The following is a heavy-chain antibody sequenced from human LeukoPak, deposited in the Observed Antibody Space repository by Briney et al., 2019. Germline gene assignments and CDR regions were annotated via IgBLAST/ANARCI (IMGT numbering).Heavy chain of an antibody. V-gene: IGHV4-34*01. D-gene: IGHD3-10*01. CDR2: INHSGST. CDR3: ARGPYYYGSGSYPLDY. Sequence: SETLSLTCAVYGGSFSGYYWSWIRQPPGKGLEWIGEINHSGSTNYNPSLKSRVTISVDTSKNQFSLKLSSVTAADTAVYYCARGPYYYGSGSYPLDYWSQGTLVTVSS. CDR1: GGSFSGYY. J-gene: IGHJ4*02.